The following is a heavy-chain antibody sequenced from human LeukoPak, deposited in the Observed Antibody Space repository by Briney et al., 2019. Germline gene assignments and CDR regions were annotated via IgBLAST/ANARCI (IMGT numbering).Heavy chain of an antibody. V-gene: IGHV4-31*03. J-gene: IGHJ3*01. Sequence: SQTLSLTCTVSGGSINTGDYYWHWIRQHPGKGLEWIGYIYYGGTTSYNPSLKSRLIISLGTSNNQFSLRVNSVTAADTAVYFCARDLVNYYGSGTYVHGFDVWGQGTMVKVSA. CDR2: IYYGGTT. CDR3: ARDLVNYYGSGTYVHGFDV. CDR1: GGSINTGDYY. D-gene: IGHD3-10*01.